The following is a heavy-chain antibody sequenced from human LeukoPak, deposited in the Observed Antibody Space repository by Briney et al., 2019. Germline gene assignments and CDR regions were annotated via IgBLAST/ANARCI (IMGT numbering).Heavy chain of an antibody. CDR3: ARDLRGVAVFSDYYGMDV. CDR1: GYTFTSYG. J-gene: IGHJ6*02. Sequence: GASVKVSCKASGYTFTSYGISWVRQAPGQGLEWMGWISAYNGNTNYAQKLQGRVTMTTDTSPSTAYMELRSLRSDDTAVYYCARDLRGVAVFSDYYGMDVWGQGTTVTVSS. V-gene: IGHV1-18*01. CDR2: ISAYNGNT.